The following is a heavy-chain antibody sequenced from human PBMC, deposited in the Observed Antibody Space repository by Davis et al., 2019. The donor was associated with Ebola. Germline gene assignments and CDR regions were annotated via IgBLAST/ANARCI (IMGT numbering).Heavy chain of an antibody. CDR2: ISSSSSTI. V-gene: IGHV3-48*02. CDR1: GFTFSSYS. J-gene: IGHJ4*02. CDR3: ARVPFGIPIAAAGLDY. D-gene: IGHD6-13*01. Sequence: GESLKISRAASGFTFSSYSMNWVRQAPGKGLEWVSYISSSSSTIYYADSVKGRFTISRDNAKNSLYLQMNSLRDEDTAVYYCARVPFGIPIAAAGLDYWGQGTLVTVSS.